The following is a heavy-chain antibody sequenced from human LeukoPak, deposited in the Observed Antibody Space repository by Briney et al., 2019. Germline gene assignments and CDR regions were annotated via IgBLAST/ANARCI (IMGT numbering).Heavy chain of an antibody. J-gene: IGHJ4*02. CDR2: IYYSGST. V-gene: IGHV4-39*01. D-gene: IGHD3-22*01. CDR1: GGSISSSSYY. Sequence: SETLSLTCTVSGGSISSSSYYWGWIRQPPGKGLEWIGSIYYSGSTYYNPSLKSRVTISVDTSKNQFSLKLSSVTAADTAVYYCAGHYDSSGPNGDFDYWGQGTLVTVSS. CDR3: AGHYDSSGPNGDFDY.